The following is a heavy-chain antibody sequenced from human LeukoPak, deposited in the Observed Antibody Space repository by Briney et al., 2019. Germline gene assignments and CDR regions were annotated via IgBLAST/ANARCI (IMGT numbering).Heavy chain of an antibody. Sequence: GGSLRLSCAASGFTFSNYAIHWVRQAPGKGLEWVAVISDHGSEKYYAESVRGRFTISRDNAMNTLYLQMNSLRDQDTAIYFCAKVFVLMRGTPENWFDPWGQGTLVTVSS. CDR1: GFTFSNYA. J-gene: IGHJ5*02. D-gene: IGHD1-14*01. CDR3: AKVFVLMRGTPENWFDP. CDR2: ISDHGSEK. V-gene: IGHV3-30*18.